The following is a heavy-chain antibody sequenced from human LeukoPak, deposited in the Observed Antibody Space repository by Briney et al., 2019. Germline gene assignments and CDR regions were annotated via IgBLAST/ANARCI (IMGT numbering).Heavy chain of an antibody. Sequence: SGPTLVKPTQTLTLTCTFSGFSLSTSGVGVGRIRQPPGKALEWLALIYWDDDKRYSPSLKSRPTITKDTSKNQVVLTMTNMDPVDTATYYCARQGHYGSGDYYFDYWGQGTLVTVSS. V-gene: IGHV2-5*02. D-gene: IGHD3-10*01. CDR1: GFSLSTSGVG. CDR2: IYWDDDK. CDR3: ARQGHYGSGDYYFDY. J-gene: IGHJ4*02.